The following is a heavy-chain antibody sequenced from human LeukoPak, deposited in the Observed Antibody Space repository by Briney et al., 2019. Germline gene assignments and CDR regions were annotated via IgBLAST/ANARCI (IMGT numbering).Heavy chain of an antibody. D-gene: IGHD2-21*02. CDR1: GFTFSSYS. CDR3: AREGAYRGGDCYDALDI. Sequence: PGGSLRLSCAASGFTFSSYSMNWVRQAPGKGLEWVSSISSSSSYIYYADSVKGRFTISRDNAKNSLYLQMNSLRAEDTAVYYCAREGAYRGGDCYDALDIWGQGTMVTVSS. V-gene: IGHV3-21*01. J-gene: IGHJ3*02. CDR2: ISSSSSYI.